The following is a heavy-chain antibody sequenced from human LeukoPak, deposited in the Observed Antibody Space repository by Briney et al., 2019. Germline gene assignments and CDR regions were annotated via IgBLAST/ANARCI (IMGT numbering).Heavy chain of an antibody. Sequence: ASVKVSCKVSGYTLTELSMHWVRQAPGKGLEWMGGFDPEDGETIYAQKFQGRVTMTGDTSTDTAYMELSSLRSEDTAVYYCATDHDSSGYRSYMDVWGKGTTVTVSS. CDR1: GYTLTELS. J-gene: IGHJ6*03. CDR3: ATDHDSSGYRSYMDV. D-gene: IGHD3-22*01. CDR2: FDPEDGET. V-gene: IGHV1-24*01.